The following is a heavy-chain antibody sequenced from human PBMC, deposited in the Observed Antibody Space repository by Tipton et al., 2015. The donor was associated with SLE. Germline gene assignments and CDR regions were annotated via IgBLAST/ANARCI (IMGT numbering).Heavy chain of an antibody. Sequence: TLSLTCPVSGSSISSGYYWGWIRQPPGKGLEWIGTIYHNGDTYYKSSLKSRVTISVDTSKNHFSLTLRSVTAADTAVYFCARRSVQEAFDIWGQGTMVTVSS. V-gene: IGHV4-38-2*01. CDR3: ARRSVQEAFDI. CDR2: IYHNGDT. CDR1: GSSISSGYY. D-gene: IGHD1-1*01. J-gene: IGHJ3*02.